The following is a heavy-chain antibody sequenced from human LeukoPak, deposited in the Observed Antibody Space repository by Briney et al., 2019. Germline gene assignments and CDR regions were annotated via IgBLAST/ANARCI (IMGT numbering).Heavy chain of an antibody. CDR3: AKDGGLRYFDWSFDY. V-gene: IGHV3-9*01. D-gene: IGHD3-9*01. CDR1: GFTFDDYA. J-gene: IGHJ4*02. Sequence: GRSLRLSCAASGFTFDDYAMHWVRQAPGKGLEWVSGISWNSGSIGYADSVKGRFTISRDNAKNSLYLQMNSLRAEDTALYYCAKDGGLRYFDWSFDYWGQGTLVTVSS. CDR2: ISWNSGSI.